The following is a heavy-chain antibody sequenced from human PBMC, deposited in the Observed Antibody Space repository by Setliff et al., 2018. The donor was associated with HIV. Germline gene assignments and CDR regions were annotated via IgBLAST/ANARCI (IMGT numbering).Heavy chain of an antibody. CDR3: ARSIVPVASGYYYFEY. CDR2: IYHTGST. CDR1: GGSINSISYY. D-gene: IGHD3-3*01. Sequence: KASETLSLTCTVSGGSINSISYYWGWIRQPPGNGLEWIGSIYHTGSTYYKPSLKSRVTISVDTSKNQFSLRLSSVAAGDTAVYYRARSIVPVASGYYYFEYWGQGTLVTVSS. V-gene: IGHV4-39*01. J-gene: IGHJ4*02.